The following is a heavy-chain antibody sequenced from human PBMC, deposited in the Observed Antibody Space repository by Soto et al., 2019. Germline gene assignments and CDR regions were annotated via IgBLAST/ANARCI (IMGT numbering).Heavy chain of an antibody. V-gene: IGHV3-15*07. CDR3: TTGITMIVVVMVDAFDI. J-gene: IGHJ3*02. Sequence: GGSLRLSCAASGFTFSNAWMNWVRQAPGKGLEWVGRIKSKTDGGTTDYAAPVKGRFTISRDDSKNTLYLQMNSLKTEDTAVYYCTTGITMIVVVMVDAFDIWGQGTMATVSS. D-gene: IGHD3-22*01. CDR2: IKSKTDGGTT. CDR1: GFTFSNAW.